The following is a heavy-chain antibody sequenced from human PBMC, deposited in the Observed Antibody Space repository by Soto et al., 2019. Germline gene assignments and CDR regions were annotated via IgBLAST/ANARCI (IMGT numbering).Heavy chain of an antibody. CDR2: MSGRSGDP. Sequence: QVQLVQSGGEVKKPGASVRVSCQASGYPFNKFAIHWVRQAPGHGLEWLGRMSGRSGDPNCAPTVRHRIPIATDTSHNTAYLELRSLRADATAVYYGAREGGHGTEKHQYGLDVWGQGTTVTV. V-gene: IGHV1-18*01. CDR1: GYPFNKFA. D-gene: IGHD1-26*01. CDR3: AREGGHGTEKHQYGLDV. J-gene: IGHJ6*02.